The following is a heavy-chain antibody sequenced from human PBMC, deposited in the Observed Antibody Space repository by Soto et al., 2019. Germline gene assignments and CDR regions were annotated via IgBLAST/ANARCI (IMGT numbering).Heavy chain of an antibody. J-gene: IGHJ4*02. CDR1: GSSFTSNNW. D-gene: IGHD2-2*01. CDR3: ANCDPETSVDY. Sequence: SETLSLTCAVSGSSFTSNNWWTWVRQPPGQGLEWIGEIYRTGSTNYNPSLRSRVTISLDKPENQFSLQVTSLTAAKPALSYCANCDPETSVDYWGQGTMVTVSS. V-gene: IGHV4-4*02. CDR2: IYRTGST.